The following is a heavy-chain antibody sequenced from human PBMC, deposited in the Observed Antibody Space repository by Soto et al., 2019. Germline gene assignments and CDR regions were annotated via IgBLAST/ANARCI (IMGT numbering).Heavy chain of an antibody. V-gene: IGHV3-7*01. CDR2: IKQDGSEK. Sequence: EVQLVESGGGLVQPGGSLRLSCAASGFTFSSYWMSWVRQAPGKGLEWVANIKQDGSEKYYVDSVKGRFTISRDNAKNSLYLQMNSLRAEDTAVYYCARDDQGGYSSGWFKYYFDYWGQGTLVTVSS. D-gene: IGHD6-19*01. CDR3: ARDDQGGYSSGWFKYYFDY. J-gene: IGHJ4*02. CDR1: GFTFSSYW.